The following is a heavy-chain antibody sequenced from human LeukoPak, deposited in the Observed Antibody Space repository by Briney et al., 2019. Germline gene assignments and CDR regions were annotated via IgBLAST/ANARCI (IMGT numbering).Heavy chain of an antibody. Sequence: SETLSLTCTVSGYSISSGYYWGWIRQPPGKGLEWIGSIYHSGSTYYNPSLKSRVTISVDTSKNQFSLKLSSVTAADTAVYYCARDLNSDTAMVIGWFDPWGQGTLVTVSS. V-gene: IGHV4-38-2*02. CDR3: ARDLNSDTAMVIGWFDP. J-gene: IGHJ5*02. CDR2: IYHSGST. CDR1: GYSISSGYY. D-gene: IGHD5-18*01.